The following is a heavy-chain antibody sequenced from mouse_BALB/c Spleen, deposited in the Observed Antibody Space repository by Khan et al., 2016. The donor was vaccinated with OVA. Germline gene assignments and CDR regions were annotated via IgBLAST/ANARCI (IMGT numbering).Heavy chain of an antibody. CDR1: GYTFSSYY. V-gene: IGHV1S81*02. J-gene: IGHJ3*01. Sequence: QVQLKQSGAELVKTGASVKLSCKASGYTFSSYYLYWVKQRPGQGLEWIGEINPNNGDSNFNEKFKSKATLTVDKSSHTAYMQFSSLTSEDSAVYYCTRSGYGSFAYWGQGTLVTVSA. D-gene: IGHD2-2*01. CDR3: TRSGYGSFAY. CDR2: INPNNGDS.